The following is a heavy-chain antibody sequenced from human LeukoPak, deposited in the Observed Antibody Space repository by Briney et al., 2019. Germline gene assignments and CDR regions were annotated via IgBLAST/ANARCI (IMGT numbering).Heavy chain of an antibody. Sequence: GGSLRLSCAASGFTFSSYSMNWVRQAPGKGLEWVAVISYDGNNKFYADSVKGRFTVSRDNSKNTLYLQMNSLRTEDTAVYYCAKMQWLATNAYWGQGTLVTVSS. V-gene: IGHV3-30*18. CDR2: ISYDGNNK. CDR3: AKMQWLATNAY. D-gene: IGHD6-19*01. J-gene: IGHJ4*02. CDR1: GFTFSSYS.